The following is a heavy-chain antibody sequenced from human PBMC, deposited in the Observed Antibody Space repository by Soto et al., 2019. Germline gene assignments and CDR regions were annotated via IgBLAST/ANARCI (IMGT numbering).Heavy chain of an antibody. V-gene: IGHV3-11*01. Sequence: LRLSCATSGFTFSDYYMTWIRQAPGKGLEWVSYISHSGTTIHSAASVKGRFTVSRDNAQNSLYLQMNSLRAEDTAVYYCAADPYYYASSYWGQGTLVTVSS. J-gene: IGHJ4*02. CDR2: ISHSGTTI. CDR3: AADPYYYASSY. D-gene: IGHD3-10*01. CDR1: GFTFSDYY.